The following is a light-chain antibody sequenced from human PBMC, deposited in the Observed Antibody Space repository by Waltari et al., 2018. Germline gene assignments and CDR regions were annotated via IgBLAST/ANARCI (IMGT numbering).Light chain of an antibody. Sequence: SYELTQPPSVSVSPGQTARITCSGDELPRQYVCWYQKKAGQAPLMVMYKDNERPSGIPDRFAGPGSGTTINLTISDVKAEDEADYYCQSADRSGSQWVFGGGTKLTVL. CDR2: KDN. V-gene: IGLV3-25*03. CDR3: QSADRSGSQWV. J-gene: IGLJ3*02. CDR1: ELPRQY.